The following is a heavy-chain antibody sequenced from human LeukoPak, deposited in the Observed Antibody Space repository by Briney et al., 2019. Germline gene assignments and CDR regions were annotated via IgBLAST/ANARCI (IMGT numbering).Heavy chain of an antibody. CDR2: ISGSGSST. CDR3: AKVREWAYYFDY. V-gene: IGHV3-23*01. Sequence: PGGSLRLSCAASGFTFSSYAMSWVRQAPGKGLEWVSAISGSGSSTYYADSVKGRFTISRDNSKNTLYLQMNSLRAEDTAVYYCAKVREWAYYFDYWGQGTLVTVSS. J-gene: IGHJ4*02. CDR1: GFTFSSYA. D-gene: IGHD1-26*01.